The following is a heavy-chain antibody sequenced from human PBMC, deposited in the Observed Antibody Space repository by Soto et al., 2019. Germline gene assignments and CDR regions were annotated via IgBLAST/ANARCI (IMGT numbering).Heavy chain of an antibody. D-gene: IGHD3-22*01. CDR1: GGSISSAGYA. CDR2: IYNSGTT. CDR3: ASFRNYYVSSASYSRSEY. V-gene: IGHV4-31*03. J-gene: IGHJ4*02. Sequence: QVQLRESGPGLVKPSQTLSLTCTVSGGSISSAGYAWSWIRHHPGKGLEWIGHIYNSGTTFYNPSLTSRLTISLDSSKRLFSLKLSSVTVADTAVYYCASFRNYYVSSASYSRSEYWGQGTLVTVSS.